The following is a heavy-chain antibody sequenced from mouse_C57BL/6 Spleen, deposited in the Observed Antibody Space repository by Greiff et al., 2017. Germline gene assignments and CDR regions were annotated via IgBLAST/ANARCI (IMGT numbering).Heavy chain of an antibody. CDR2: IYPGNSDT. CDR1: GYTFTSYW. D-gene: IGHD1-2*01. J-gene: IGHJ1*03. Sequence: VQLQQSGTVLARPGASVKMSCKTSGYTFTSYWMHWVKQRPGQGLEWIGAIYPGNSDTSYNQKFKGKAKLTAVTSASTAYRELSSLTNEDSAVYYCTREGTTASKGYFDVWGTGTTVTVSS. CDR3: TREGTTASKGYFDV. V-gene: IGHV1-5*01.